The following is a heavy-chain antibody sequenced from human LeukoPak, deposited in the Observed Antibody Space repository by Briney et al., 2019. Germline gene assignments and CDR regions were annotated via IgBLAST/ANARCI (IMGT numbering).Heavy chain of an antibody. D-gene: IGHD3-10*01. CDR1: GFTFSSYG. J-gene: IGHJ4*02. CDR2: IRYDGSNK. Sequence: GGSLRLSCAASGFTFSSYGMHWVRQAPGKGLEWVAFIRYDGSNKYYADSVKARFTISRDNSKNTLYLQMNSLRAEDTAVYYCAKYYYGPGIGSGLDYWGQGTLVTVSS. V-gene: IGHV3-30*02. CDR3: AKYYYGPGIGSGLDY.